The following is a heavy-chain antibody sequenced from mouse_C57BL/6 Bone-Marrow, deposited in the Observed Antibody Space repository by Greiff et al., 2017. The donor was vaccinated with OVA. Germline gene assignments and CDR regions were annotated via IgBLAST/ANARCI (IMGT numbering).Heavy chain of an antibody. J-gene: IGHJ2*01. CDR1: GYAFSSYW. CDR3: ARGYYGSSYGRFDY. Sequence: QVQLQQSGAELVKPGASVKISCKASGYAFSSYWMNWVKQRPGKGLEWIGQIYPGDGDTNYNGKFKGKATLTADKSSSTAYMQLSSLTSEDSAVYFCARGYYGSSYGRFDYWGQGTTLTVSS. D-gene: IGHD1-1*01. CDR2: IYPGDGDT. V-gene: IGHV1-80*01.